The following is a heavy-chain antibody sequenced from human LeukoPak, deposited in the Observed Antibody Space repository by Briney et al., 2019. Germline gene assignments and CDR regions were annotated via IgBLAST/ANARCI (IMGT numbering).Heavy chain of an antibody. D-gene: IGHD2-2*01. J-gene: IGHJ5*02. CDR1: GFTFSTYG. CDR3: ARGAYCSSTSCPFGRFDP. V-gene: IGHV3-21*01. CDR2: ISSSSSYI. Sequence: NPGGSLRLSCTASGFTFSTYGMNWVRQAPGRGLEWVSSISSSSSYIYYADSVKGRFTISRDNAKNSLYLQMNSLRAEDTAVYYCARGAYCSSTSCPFGRFDPWGQGTLVTVSS.